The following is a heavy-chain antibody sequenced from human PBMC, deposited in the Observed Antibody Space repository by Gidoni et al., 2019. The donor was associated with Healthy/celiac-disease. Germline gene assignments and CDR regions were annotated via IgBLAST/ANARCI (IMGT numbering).Heavy chain of an antibody. Sequence: EVQLVESGGGLVKPGGSLSLSCAASAFTFSSYSMTWVRQAPGKGLEWVSSIRSRSSYIYYADAVKGRFNISRDNAKNSRYLQMNSLRAEDTAVYYCARGGGSGSVSVLRETLYNWCDPWGQGTLVTVSS. D-gene: IGHD2-15*01. CDR1: AFTFSSYS. CDR2: IRSRSSYI. J-gene: IGHJ5*02. CDR3: ARGGGSGSVSVLRETLYNWCDP. V-gene: IGHV3-21*01.